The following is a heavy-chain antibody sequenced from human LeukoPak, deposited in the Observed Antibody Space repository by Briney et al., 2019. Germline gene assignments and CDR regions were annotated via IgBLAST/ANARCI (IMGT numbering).Heavy chain of an antibody. CDR2: INPSGGST. V-gene: IGHV1-46*01. Sequence: EASVKVSCKASGYTFTSYYMHWVRQAPGQGLEWMGIINPSGGSTSYAQKFQGRVTMTRDASTSTVYMELSSLRAEDTAVYYCAYAGVTTLDYWGQGTLVTVSS. J-gene: IGHJ4*02. CDR1: GYTFTSYY. D-gene: IGHD4-17*01. CDR3: AYAGVTTLDY.